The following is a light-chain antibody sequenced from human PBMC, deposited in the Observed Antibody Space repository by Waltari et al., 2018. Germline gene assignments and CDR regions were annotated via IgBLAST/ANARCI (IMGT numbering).Light chain of an antibody. CDR2: EGN. J-gene: IGLJ3*02. CDR3: CSYVGGTSWV. CDR1: SSDFVNFLL. Sequence: QSALTNPASVPGSPGQSLRISFTLSSSDFVNFLLISCYQQHPAKAPKVIIYEGNKRPSGLSDRFSGSMSGNTASLTISGLQPDDEADYYCCSYVGGTSWVFGGGTKLTVL. V-gene: IGLV2-23*01.